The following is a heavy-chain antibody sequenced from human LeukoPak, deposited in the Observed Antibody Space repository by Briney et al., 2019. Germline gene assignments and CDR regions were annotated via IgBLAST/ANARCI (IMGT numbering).Heavy chain of an antibody. J-gene: IGHJ5*02. Sequence: ASVKVSCKASGGTFSSYAISWVRQAPGQGLGWMGGIIPIFGTASYAQKFQGRVTMTRDMSTSTVYMELGSLRSEDTAVYYCARAANYDFWSGYLSHNWFDPWGQGTLVTVSS. CDR3: ARAANYDFWSGYLSHNWFDP. V-gene: IGHV1-69*05. CDR2: IIPIFGTA. D-gene: IGHD3-3*01. CDR1: GGTFSSYA.